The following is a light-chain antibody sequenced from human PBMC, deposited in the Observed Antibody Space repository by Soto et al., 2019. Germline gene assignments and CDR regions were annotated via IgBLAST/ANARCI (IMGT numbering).Light chain of an antibody. J-gene: IGLJ1*01. CDR3: AAWDDSLSGQV. CDR1: SSNIGSNY. CDR2: RNN. V-gene: IGLV1-47*01. Sequence: QSVRTQPPSASETPGQRVTISCSGSSSNIGSNYVYWYQQLPGTAPKLLIYRNNQRPSGVPDRFSGSKSGTSASLAISGLRSEDEADYYCAAWDDSLSGQVFGTGTKVTVL.